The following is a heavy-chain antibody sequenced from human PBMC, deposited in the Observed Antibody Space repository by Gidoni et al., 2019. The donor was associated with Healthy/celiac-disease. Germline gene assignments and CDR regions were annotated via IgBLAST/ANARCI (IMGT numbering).Heavy chain of an antibody. J-gene: IGHJ2*01. D-gene: IGHD3-22*01. CDR1: GGSISSSSYY. CDR3: ARHEQDWSGYYYPYWYFDL. Sequence: QLQLQESSPGLVKPSETLSLTCTVSGGSISSSSYYWGWIRQPPGKGLEWIGSIYYSESTYYNPSLKSRVTISVDTSKNQFSLKLSSVSAADSAMYYCARHEQDWSGYYYPYWYFDLWGRGTLVTVSS. CDR2: IYYSEST. V-gene: IGHV4-39*01.